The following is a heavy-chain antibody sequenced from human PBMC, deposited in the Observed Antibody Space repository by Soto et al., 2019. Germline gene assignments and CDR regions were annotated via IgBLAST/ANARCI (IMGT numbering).Heavy chain of an antibody. CDR1: GFTFSSYG. CDR3: ARDREGVVAATPDY. D-gene: IGHD2-15*01. CDR2: IWYDGSNK. V-gene: IGHV3-33*01. J-gene: IGHJ4*02. Sequence: QVQLVESGGGVVQPGRSLRLSCAASGFTFSSYGMHWVRQAPGKGLEWVAVIWYDGSNKYYADSVKGRFTISRDNSKNTLYLQMNSLRAEDTAVYYCARDREGVVAATPDYWGQGTLVTVSS.